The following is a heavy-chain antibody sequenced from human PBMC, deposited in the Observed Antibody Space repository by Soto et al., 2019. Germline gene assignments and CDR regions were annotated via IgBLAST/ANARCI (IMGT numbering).Heavy chain of an antibody. CDR1: GYTFPSYA. Sequence: ASVKVSCKASGYTFPSYAMHWVRQAPGQRLEWMGIINPSGGSTSYAQKFKGRVTMTRDTFTSAVYMELGSLRSEDTAVYYCARDHTGIAVLHRWKYFQHWGQGTLVTVSS. CDR3: ARDHTGIAVLHRWKYFQH. J-gene: IGHJ1*01. CDR2: INPSGGST. V-gene: IGHV1-46*01. D-gene: IGHD6-19*01.